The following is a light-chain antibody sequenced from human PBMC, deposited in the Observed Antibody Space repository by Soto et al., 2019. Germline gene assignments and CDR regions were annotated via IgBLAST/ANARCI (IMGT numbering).Light chain of an antibody. CDR3: QHYNCYSEA. CDR1: QGISYW. Sequence: EIQISQKPNSVSASVGDRVTITCRASQGISYWLAWYQQKPGKAPKLLIYAASSLQSGVPSRFSGSGSGTEFTLTISSLQPDDFATYYCQHYNCYSEAFGQRAK. J-gene: IGKJ2*01. CDR2: AAS. V-gene: IGKV1D-16*01.